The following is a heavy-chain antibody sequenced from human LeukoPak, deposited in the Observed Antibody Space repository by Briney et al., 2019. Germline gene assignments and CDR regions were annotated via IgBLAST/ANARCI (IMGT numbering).Heavy chain of an antibody. V-gene: IGHV3-48*04. CDR1: GFTFNSYN. J-gene: IGHJ4*02. Sequence: GGSLRLSCLASGFTFNSYNMNWVRQAPGKGLEWISHISSSSTTIYYADSVKGRFTISRDNAKNSLYLQMNSLRAEDMALYYCAKSSLGGYYDSSGYLDYWGQGTLVTVSS. CDR3: AKSSLGGYYDSSGYLDY. D-gene: IGHD3-22*01. CDR2: ISSSSTTI.